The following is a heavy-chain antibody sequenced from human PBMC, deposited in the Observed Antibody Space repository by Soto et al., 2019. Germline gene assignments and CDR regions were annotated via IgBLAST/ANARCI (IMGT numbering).Heavy chain of an antibody. CDR1: GGSFSGYY. V-gene: IGHV4-34*01. Sequence: QVQLQQWGAGLLKPSETLSLTCAVYGGSFSGYYWSWIRQPPGKGLEWIGEINHSGSTNYNPSRKSRVTISVDTSKNQFSLKLSSVTAADTAVYYCARRGRDGYNYGFFDYWGQGTLVTVSS. CDR3: ARRGRDGYNYGFFDY. J-gene: IGHJ4*02. CDR2: INHSGST. D-gene: IGHD5-12*01.